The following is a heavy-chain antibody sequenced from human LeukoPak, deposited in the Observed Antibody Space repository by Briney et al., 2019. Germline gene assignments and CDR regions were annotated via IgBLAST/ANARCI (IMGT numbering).Heavy chain of an antibody. CDR2: ISSSSYI. CDR3: ARGVVVVPAAIRGVRFHP. CDR1: GFTFSSYS. J-gene: IGHJ5*02. Sequence: GGSLRLSCAASGFTFSSYSMNWVRQAPGKGLEWVSSISSSSYIYYADSVKGRFTISRDNAKNSLYLQMNSLRAEDTAVYYCARGVVVVPAAIRGVRFHPWGQGTLVTVSS. V-gene: IGHV3-21*01. D-gene: IGHD2-2*01.